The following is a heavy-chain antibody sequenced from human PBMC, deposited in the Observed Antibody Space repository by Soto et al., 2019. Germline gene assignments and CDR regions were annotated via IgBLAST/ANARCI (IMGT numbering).Heavy chain of an antibody. V-gene: IGHV3-30*18. CDR2: ISYDGSNI. D-gene: IGHD5-18*01. CDR3: AKEMGYNYGPPGYGMDV. CDR1: GFTFSSYG. Sequence: GGSLRLSCAASGFTFSSYGMHWVRQAPGKGLEWVAVISYDGSNIHYADSVKGRFIISRDNSKNTLYLQMNILRVEDTAVYYCAKEMGYNYGPPGYGMDVWGQGT. J-gene: IGHJ6*02.